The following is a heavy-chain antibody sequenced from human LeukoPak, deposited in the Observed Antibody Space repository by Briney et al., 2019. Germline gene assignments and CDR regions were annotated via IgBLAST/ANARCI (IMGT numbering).Heavy chain of an antibody. CDR1: GFTFSSYW. D-gene: IGHD1-26*01. Sequence: GGSLRLSCAASGFTFSSYWVHWVRQAPGKGLEWVARINSDGSTINHADSVRGRFAVSRDNAENTLYLQMSSLRAEDTAIYFCARAAYYRFDYWGQGTLVTVTS. CDR3: ARAAYYRFDY. CDR2: INSDGSTI. V-gene: IGHV3-74*01. J-gene: IGHJ4*02.